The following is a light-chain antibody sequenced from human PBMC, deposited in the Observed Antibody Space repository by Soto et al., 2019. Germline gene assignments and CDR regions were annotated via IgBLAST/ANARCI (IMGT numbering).Light chain of an antibody. J-gene: IGKJ2*01. Sequence: DIQMTQSPSSLSASVGDRVTITCQASQDISNYLNWYQQKPGKAPKLLIYDASNLETGVPSRFSGSGSGTDYTFTISSLQPEDVATYYCQLYDNFPYTLGQGTKLEIK. CDR1: QDISNY. CDR2: DAS. V-gene: IGKV1-33*01. CDR3: QLYDNFPYT.